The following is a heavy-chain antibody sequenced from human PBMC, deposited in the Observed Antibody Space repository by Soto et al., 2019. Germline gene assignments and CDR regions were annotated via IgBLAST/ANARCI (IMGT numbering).Heavy chain of an antibody. CDR1: GYTFITYD. J-gene: IGHJ4*02. Sequence: QVQLVQSGAEVKKPGASVKVSCKASGYTFITYDINWVRQAPGQGLEWMGWMNPYNGNAGYAQKFQGRVTMTRNTSISTAYMELTSLKSNDTAVYFCARRKDRSGPPYFDSWCQGTLVTVSS. CDR3: ARRKDRSGPPYFDS. V-gene: IGHV1-8*01. CDR2: MNPYNGNA.